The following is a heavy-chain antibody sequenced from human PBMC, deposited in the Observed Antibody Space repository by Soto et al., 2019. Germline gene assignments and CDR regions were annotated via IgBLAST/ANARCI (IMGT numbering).Heavy chain of an antibody. CDR3: VKNSGWFKT. J-gene: IGHJ5*02. Sequence: QLLQSGGGLVQPGGTLTLSCAASGFTFGTTDMSWVRQAPGEGLEWVSTIDGSGGITYYADSVKGRFTISRDNSRNTVYLQMNSLRGDDTSRYYCVKNSGWFKTWGQGALVTVSS. CDR2: IDGSGGIT. V-gene: IGHV3-23*01. CDR1: GFTFGTTD. D-gene: IGHD3-10*01.